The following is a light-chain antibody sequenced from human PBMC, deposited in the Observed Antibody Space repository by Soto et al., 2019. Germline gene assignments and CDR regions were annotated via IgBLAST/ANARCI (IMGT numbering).Light chain of an antibody. CDR3: HQRQSWPRT. CDR2: HTS. V-gene: IGKV3-11*01. CDR1: QSVSRSG. Sequence: EIVMTQTPGTVSLSPGERATLSCRASQSVSRSGLAWYQHKPGQAPRLLIYHTSNRATGIPARFSGSGSGTDFTLTISSLEPEDFAVYYCHQRQSWPRTFGQGT. J-gene: IGKJ1*01.